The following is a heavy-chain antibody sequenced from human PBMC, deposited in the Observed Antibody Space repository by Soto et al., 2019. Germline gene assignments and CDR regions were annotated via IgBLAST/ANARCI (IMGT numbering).Heavy chain of an antibody. J-gene: IGHJ4*02. Sequence: GSLRLSCAASGFTFSSYAMHWVRQAPGKGLEWVAVISYDGSNKYYADSVKGRFTISRDNSKNTLYLQMNSLRAEDTAVYYCARESSEDDYGDYVGRNYDYWGQGTLVTVSS. D-gene: IGHD4-17*01. V-gene: IGHV3-30-3*01. CDR2: ISYDGSNK. CDR3: ARESSEDDYGDYVGRNYDY. CDR1: GFTFSSYA.